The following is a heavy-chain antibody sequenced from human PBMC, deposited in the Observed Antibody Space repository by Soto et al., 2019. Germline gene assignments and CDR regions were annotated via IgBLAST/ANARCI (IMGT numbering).Heavy chain of an antibody. CDR2: ISAYNGNT. D-gene: IGHD1-26*01. Sequence: QVQLVQSGAEVKKPGASVKVSCKASGYTFTSYGISWVRQAPGQGLEWMGWISAYNGNTNYAQKLQGRVTMTTDTSTSTAYMELRSLSSDDTAVYYCARDPRPRRIVGATSWFDPWGQGTLVTVSS. J-gene: IGHJ5*02. V-gene: IGHV1-18*04. CDR3: ARDPRPRRIVGATSWFDP. CDR1: GYTFTSYG.